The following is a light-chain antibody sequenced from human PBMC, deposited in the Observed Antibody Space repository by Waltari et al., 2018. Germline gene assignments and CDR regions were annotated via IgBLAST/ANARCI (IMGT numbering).Light chain of an antibody. CDR2: DAS. CDR3: QLRGHWPMYT. J-gene: IGKJ2*01. Sequence: IVLTQSPATLSLSPGDRATLSCTATQSISSQLAWYQQIPGQAPRIRINDASNRAAGIPASFSGSGSGTDCSLTISSLEPEDFVVYYCQLRGHWPMYTFGQGTKLEIK. V-gene: IGKV3-11*01. CDR1: QSISSQ.